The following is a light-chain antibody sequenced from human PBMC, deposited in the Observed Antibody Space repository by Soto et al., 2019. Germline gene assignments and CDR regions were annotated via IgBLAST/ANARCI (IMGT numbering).Light chain of an antibody. V-gene: IGKV1-27*01. Sequence: DIKLTQSPSSLSASVGDRVTITCRVSQGISSYLNWYRQKPGKVPKLLIYSASNLQSGVPSRFSGSGYETDFTLNIFNLHPEAVATYYGQQTYNAHTRTFGQGTKVEIK. CDR1: QGISSY. CDR2: SAS. J-gene: IGKJ1*01. CDR3: QQTYNAHTRT.